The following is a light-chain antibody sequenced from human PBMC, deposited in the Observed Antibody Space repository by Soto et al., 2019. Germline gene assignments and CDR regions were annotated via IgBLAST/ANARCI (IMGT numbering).Light chain of an antibody. V-gene: IGLV2-14*01. CDR3: SSYTSSNTRV. CDR1: SSDVGGYNY. Sequence: QSVLTQPASVSGSPGQSITISCTGTSSDVGGYNYVSWHQQDPGKAPKLMIYEVSNRPSGVSNRFSGSKSGNTASLTISGLQAEDEADYYCSSYTSSNTRVLGTGTKVTVL. CDR2: EVS. J-gene: IGLJ1*01.